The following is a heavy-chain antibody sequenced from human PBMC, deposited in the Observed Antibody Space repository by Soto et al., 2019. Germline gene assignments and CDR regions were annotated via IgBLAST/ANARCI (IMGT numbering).Heavy chain of an antibody. Sequence: QLQLQESGSGLVKPSQTLSLTCAVSGGSISSGGYSWSWIRQPPGKGLEWIGYIYHGSTYYNPSLNIRDTLSVYKTKNQSTLKLISVTAADKAVYYCARAGGLGSVAVDYWAQGTLVTVSS. V-gene: IGHV4-30-2*01. D-gene: IGHD3-16*01. CDR2: IYHGST. CDR3: ARAGGLGSVAVDY. CDR1: GGSISSGGYS. J-gene: IGHJ4*02.